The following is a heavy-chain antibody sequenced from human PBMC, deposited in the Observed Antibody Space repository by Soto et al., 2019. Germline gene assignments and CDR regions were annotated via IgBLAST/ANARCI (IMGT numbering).Heavy chain of an antibody. V-gene: IGHV1-58*01. J-gene: IGHJ4*02. CDR3: ATPYCSDEGFGY. CDR1: GFTFPRSA. CDR2: IVVGSGNT. D-gene: IGHD2-15*01. Sequence: SVKVSCKASGFTFPRSAVHWVRQARGQRLEWIGWIVVGSGNTNYAQKFQERVTITRDMSTSTAYMELSSLRSEDTAMYYCATPYCSDEGFGYWGQVTLVTVSS.